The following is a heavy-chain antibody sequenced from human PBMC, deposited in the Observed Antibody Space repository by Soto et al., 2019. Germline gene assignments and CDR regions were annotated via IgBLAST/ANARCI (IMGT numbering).Heavy chain of an antibody. CDR3: ASRRGSSSGAFDI. D-gene: IGHD6-6*01. Sequence: GSLRLSCAASGFTFSSYAMSWVRQAPGKGLEWVSAISGSGGSTYYADSVKGRFTISRDNSKNTLYLQMNSLRAEDTAVYYCASRRGSSSGAFDIWGQGTMVTVSS. V-gene: IGHV3-23*01. CDR2: ISGSGGST. J-gene: IGHJ3*02. CDR1: GFTFSSYA.